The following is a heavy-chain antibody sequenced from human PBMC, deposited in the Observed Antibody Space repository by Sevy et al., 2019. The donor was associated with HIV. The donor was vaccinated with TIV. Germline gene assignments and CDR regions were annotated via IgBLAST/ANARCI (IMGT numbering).Heavy chain of an antibody. V-gene: IGHV3-66*01. J-gene: IGHJ6*02. CDR2: IYSGGST. CDR3: ARDGFVEKYGMDV. CDR1: GFTVSTNY. D-gene: IGHD2-21*01. Sequence: GGSLRLSCAASGFTVSTNYMSWVRQAPGKGLEWVSVIYSGGSTYYADSVKGRFTISRDNSKNTLNLQMNSLRAEDTAVYYYARDGFVEKYGMDVWGQGATVTVSS.